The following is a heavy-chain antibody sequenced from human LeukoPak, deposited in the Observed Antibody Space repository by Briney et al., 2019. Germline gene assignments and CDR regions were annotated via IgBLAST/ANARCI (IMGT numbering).Heavy chain of an antibody. CDR3: ASGFEYGAWYH. J-gene: IGHJ5*02. V-gene: IGHV1-69*05. Sequence: SVKVSCKASGGTFSSYAISWVRQAPGQGLEWMGRIIPIFGTANYAQKFQGRVTITTDGSTSTAYMELSSLRSEDTAVYYCASGFEYGAWYHWGKGTLVTVSS. CDR2: IIPIFGTA. D-gene: IGHD4-17*01. CDR1: GGTFSSYA.